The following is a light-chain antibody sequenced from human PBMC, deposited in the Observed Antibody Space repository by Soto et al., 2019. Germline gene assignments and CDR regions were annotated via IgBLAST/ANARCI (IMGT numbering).Light chain of an antibody. CDR3: QQYYHSPRT. Sequence: EIVLTQSPGTLSLSPGERATISCRASQRVRRRYFAWFQQRPGQVPRLLIFGSSSRAPGIPDRCSGSGSGTAFTLTISRLEPEDFGVYYCQQYYHSPRTCGQGSKVEIK. CDR1: QRVRRRY. CDR2: GSS. V-gene: IGKV3-20*01. J-gene: IGKJ1*01.